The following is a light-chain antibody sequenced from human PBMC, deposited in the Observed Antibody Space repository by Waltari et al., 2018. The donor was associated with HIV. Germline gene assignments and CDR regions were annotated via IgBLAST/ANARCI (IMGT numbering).Light chain of an antibody. Sequence: QSALTQPASVSGSPGQSITISCTGTSSDVGAYSYVSWYQQYPGEAPKVMIYEDSHRPSGVSDRFSGSKSGNPASLTISGLQAEDEADYYCSSYTTSNSYVFGTGTKVTVL. V-gene: IGLV2-14*03. CDR2: EDS. CDR3: SSYTTSNSYV. CDR1: SSDVGAYSY. J-gene: IGLJ1*01.